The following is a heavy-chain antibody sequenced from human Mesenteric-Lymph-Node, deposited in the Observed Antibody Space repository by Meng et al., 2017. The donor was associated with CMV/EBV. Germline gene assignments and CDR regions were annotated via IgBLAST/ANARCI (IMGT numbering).Heavy chain of an antibody. CDR1: GYTFTDFY. D-gene: IGHD2/OR15-2a*01. CDR2: INPNSGVS. Sequence: QVQLVQSRAEVGKPGASVMVPCKASGYTFTDFYIHWVRQAPGQGLEWMGRINPNSGVSNSAQNFQGRVTMTRDTSISTAYMELGRLTSDDTAVYYCVRDNVNPEGFDPWGQGTLVTVSS. CDR3: VRDNVNPEGFDP. V-gene: IGHV1-2*06. J-gene: IGHJ5*02.